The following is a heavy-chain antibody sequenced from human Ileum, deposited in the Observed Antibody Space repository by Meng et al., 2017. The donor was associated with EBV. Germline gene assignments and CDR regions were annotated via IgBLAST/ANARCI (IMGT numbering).Heavy chain of an antibody. CDR3: ARGSYYFDS. V-gene: IGHV6-1*01. Sequence: VHVHQSGPGLLKPSQTLPLTCAISGDSVSSISGAWNWIRQSPSRGLEWLGRTYYRSKWNTDYAVSVSSRITISPDTSKNQFSLQLNSVTPEDTAVYYCARGSYYFDSWGQGTLVTVSS. D-gene: IGHD1-26*01. CDR1: GDSVSSISGA. CDR2: TYYRSKWNT. J-gene: IGHJ4*02.